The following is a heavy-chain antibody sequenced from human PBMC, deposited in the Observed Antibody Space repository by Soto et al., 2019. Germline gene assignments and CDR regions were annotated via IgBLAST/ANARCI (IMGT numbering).Heavy chain of an antibody. CDR2: IRASDNSI. CDR1: GVTFKTSE. Sequence: HRGSLRLSCAASGVTFKTSEVHWVRQAPGKGLEWLSFIRASDNSIYYADSVEGRFTISGDNAKNSVSLQMNSLTVEDTAIYYCASSGWGASGTPYLDFWGQGTLVTVSS. CDR3: ASSGWGASGTPYLDF. J-gene: IGHJ4*02. D-gene: IGHD1-1*01. V-gene: IGHV3-48*03.